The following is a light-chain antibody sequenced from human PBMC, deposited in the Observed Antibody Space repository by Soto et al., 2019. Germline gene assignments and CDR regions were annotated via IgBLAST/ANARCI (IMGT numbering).Light chain of an antibody. Sequence: DIQMTQSPSSVSASVGDRVTITRRASQGISSWLAWYQQKPGKAPDLLIYAASNLRTGVPSRFSGSGAGTDFTLTISSLLPEDFAAYFCQQRYSTPSLTFGGGTKVDIK. V-gene: IGKV1-12*01. CDR1: QGISSW. J-gene: IGKJ4*01. CDR2: AAS. CDR3: QQRYSTPSLT.